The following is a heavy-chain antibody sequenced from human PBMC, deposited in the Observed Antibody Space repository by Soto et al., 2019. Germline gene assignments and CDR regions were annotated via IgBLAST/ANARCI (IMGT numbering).Heavy chain of an antibody. CDR1: GFTFTSSA. D-gene: IGHD6-13*01. Sequence: GASVKVSCKASGFTFTSSAVQGVRQARGQRLEGIGWIVVGSGNTNYAQKFQERVTITRDMSTSTAYMELSSLRSEDTAVYYCAAGGAAAGRGRFSYYYGMDVWGQGTTVTVSS. CDR2: IVVGSGNT. V-gene: IGHV1-58*01. J-gene: IGHJ6*02. CDR3: AAGGAAAGRGRFSYYYGMDV.